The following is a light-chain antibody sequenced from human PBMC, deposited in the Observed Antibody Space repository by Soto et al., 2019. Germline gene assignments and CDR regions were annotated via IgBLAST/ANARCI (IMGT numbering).Light chain of an antibody. CDR3: CSYAGSSVA. CDR1: SSDVGSYNL. Sequence: QPASVSGSPGQSITISCTGTSSDVGSYNLVSWYQQHPGKAPKLMIYEGSKRPSGVSNRFSGSKSGNTASLTISGVQAEDEAEYYCCSYAGSSVAFGGGTKLTVL. CDR2: EGS. J-gene: IGLJ2*01. V-gene: IGLV2-23*01.